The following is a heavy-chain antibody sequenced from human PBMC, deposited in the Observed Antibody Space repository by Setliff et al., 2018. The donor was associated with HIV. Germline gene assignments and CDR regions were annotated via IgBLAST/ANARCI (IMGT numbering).Heavy chain of an antibody. D-gene: IGHD5-18*01. CDR1: GFTFSSIA. CDR3: AKTWIQLWATEDY. J-gene: IGHJ4*02. V-gene: IGHV3-23*01. CDR2: IGGSGGST. Sequence: GGSLRLSCAASGFTFSSIAMSWVRRAPGKGLELVSAIGGSGGSTCYADSAKGRFTISRDNSKNTLYLQMNSLRAEDTAVYYCAKTWIQLWATEDYWGQGTLVTVSS.